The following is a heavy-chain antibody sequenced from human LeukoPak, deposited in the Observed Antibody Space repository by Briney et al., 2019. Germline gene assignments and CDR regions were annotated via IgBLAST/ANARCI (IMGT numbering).Heavy chain of an antibody. Sequence: KTSETLSLNCAVSGYSISSGYYWGWIRQPPGQGLEWLGSIYHSGSTYYNPSLKSRLTISVVTSKNQSSLKLTSVTAADTAVYYCARRGYGGFDPWGQGTLVTVSS. CDR3: ARRGYGGFDP. CDR2: IYHSGST. J-gene: IGHJ5*02. CDR1: GYSISSGYY. D-gene: IGHD4-17*01. V-gene: IGHV4-38-2*01.